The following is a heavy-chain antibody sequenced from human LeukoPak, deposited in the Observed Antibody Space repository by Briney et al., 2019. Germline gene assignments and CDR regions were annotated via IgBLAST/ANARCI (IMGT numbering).Heavy chain of an antibody. D-gene: IGHD3-10*01. CDR3: AKDGGYGSGSYYPDY. CDR1: GFTFSSYA. V-gene: IGHV3-23*01. Sequence: GGSLRLSCAASGFTFSSYAMNWVRQAPGKGLEWVSSISGGAGGAAYADSVKGRFTMSRDNSKNTLYLQMNSLIAEDTAVYYCAKDGGYGSGSYYPDYWGQGTLVTVSS. CDR2: ISGGAGGA. J-gene: IGHJ4*02.